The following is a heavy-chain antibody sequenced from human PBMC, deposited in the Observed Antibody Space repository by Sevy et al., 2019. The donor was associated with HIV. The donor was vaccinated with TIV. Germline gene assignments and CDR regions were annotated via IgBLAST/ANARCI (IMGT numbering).Heavy chain of an antibody. V-gene: IGHV3-21*01. CDR2: ISSSSSYI. D-gene: IGHD4-17*01. CDR3: ARVKDYGDYGAFDI. J-gene: IGHJ3*02. Sequence: GGSLRLSCAGSGFTFNSHTMNWVRQAPGKGLEWVSSISSSSSYIYYGDSVKGRFTISRDNAKSFLFLQMDSLRAEDTAIYFCARVKDYGDYGAFDIWGQGTMVTVSS. CDR1: GFTFNSHT.